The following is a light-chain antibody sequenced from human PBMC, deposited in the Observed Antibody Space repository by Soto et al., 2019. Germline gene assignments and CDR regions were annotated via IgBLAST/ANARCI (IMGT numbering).Light chain of an antibody. CDR1: SSNIGKNF. CDR2: ENN. Sequence: QSVLPQPPSVSAAPGQTVTISCSGSSSNIGKNFVSWYQQLPGTAPQLLIYENNKRPSGIPDRFSGSKSGTSATLGITGLQTGDEADYYCGTWDSSLSAGGIFGTGTKVTVL. J-gene: IGLJ1*01. CDR3: GTWDSSLSAGGI. V-gene: IGLV1-51*02.